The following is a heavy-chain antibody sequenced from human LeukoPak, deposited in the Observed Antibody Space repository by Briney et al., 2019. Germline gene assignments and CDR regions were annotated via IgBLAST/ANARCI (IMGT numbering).Heavy chain of an antibody. Sequence: SETLSLTCTVSGGSISSYYWSWIRQPPGKGLEWIGYIYYSGSTNYNPSLKSRVTISVDTSKNQFSLKLGSATAADTAVYYCARHGDYYDSSGYYLPFDYWGQGTLVTVSS. D-gene: IGHD3-22*01. V-gene: IGHV4-59*08. J-gene: IGHJ4*02. CDR1: GGSISSYY. CDR3: ARHGDYYDSSGYYLPFDY. CDR2: IYYSGST.